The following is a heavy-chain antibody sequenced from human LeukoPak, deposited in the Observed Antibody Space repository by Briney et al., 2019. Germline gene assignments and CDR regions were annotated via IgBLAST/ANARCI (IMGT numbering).Heavy chain of an antibody. CDR3: AKGGLGAGKRIPFDY. V-gene: IGHV3-23*01. CDR1: AFTFNTND. D-gene: IGHD4/OR15-4a*01. J-gene: IGHJ4*02. CDR2: ISKNGHDT. Sequence: GRSLRPSCAAAAFTFNTNDMTWVSHAPGKWMEWHSAISKNGHDTFYTDSVKGRFSLSRDNSKNTWYLQMNSLRAEDTAVYYCAKGGLGAGKRIPFDYWGQGTLVTVSS.